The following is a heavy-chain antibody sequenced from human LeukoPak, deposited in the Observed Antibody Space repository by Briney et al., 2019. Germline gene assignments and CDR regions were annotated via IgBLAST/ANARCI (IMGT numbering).Heavy chain of an antibody. J-gene: IGHJ4*02. D-gene: IGHD2-2*01. V-gene: IGHV1-2*06. CDR2: INPNSGGT. CDR1: GYTFTGYY. Sequence: ASVKVSCKASGYTFTGYYIHWVRQAPGQGLEWMGRINPNSGGTNYAQKFQGGVTITRDTSISTAYMELSRLRSDDTAVYYCARDFPYCSSTSCYAWSISGSDYWGQGTLVTVSS. CDR3: ARDFPYCSSTSCYAWSISGSDY.